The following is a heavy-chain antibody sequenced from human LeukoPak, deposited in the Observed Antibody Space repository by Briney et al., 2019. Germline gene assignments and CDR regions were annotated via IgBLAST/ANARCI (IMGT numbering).Heavy chain of an antibody. V-gene: IGHV2-70*11. J-gene: IGHJ4*02. D-gene: IGHD3-10*01. CDR3: ARDGRSGTTGLDY. Sequence: SGPTLVNPTQTLTLTCTFSGLSLSDSAMCVSWIRQPPGKALEWLARIDWDGDKHYSTSLKTRPTISKDTPKNQVVLTMTNMDPVDTATYYCARDGRSGTTGLDYWGQGILVTVSP. CDR1: GLSLSDSAMC. CDR2: IDWDGDK.